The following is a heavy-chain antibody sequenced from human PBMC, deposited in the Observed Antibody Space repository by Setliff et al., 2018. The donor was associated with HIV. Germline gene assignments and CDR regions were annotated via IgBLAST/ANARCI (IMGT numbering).Heavy chain of an antibody. CDR2: ISIGSGGAI. V-gene: IGHV3-21*01. D-gene: IGHD3-3*01. CDR1: GFTFSNFA. Sequence: GGSLTLSCAASGFTFSNFAMSWVRQAPGRGLEWVSSISIGSGGAIDYADSVQGRFTISRDNSKNSLYLQMNGLRVEDTGVYYCARDNLYYNLYDGSPVYGMDVWGQGTTVTVSS. CDR3: ARDNLYYNLYDGSPVYGMDV. J-gene: IGHJ6*02.